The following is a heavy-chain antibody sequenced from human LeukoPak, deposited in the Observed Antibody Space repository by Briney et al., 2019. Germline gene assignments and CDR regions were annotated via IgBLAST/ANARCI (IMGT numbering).Heavy chain of an antibody. J-gene: IGHJ5*02. CDR3: AREPYYDILTGRGFDP. D-gene: IGHD3-9*01. Sequence: SETLSLTCAVYGGSFSGYYWSWIRQPPGKGLEWIGEINHSGSTNYNPSLKSRVTISVDTSKNQFSLKLSSVTAADTAVYYCAREPYYDILTGRGFDPWGQGTLVTVSS. CDR1: GGSFSGYY. V-gene: IGHV4-34*01. CDR2: INHSGST.